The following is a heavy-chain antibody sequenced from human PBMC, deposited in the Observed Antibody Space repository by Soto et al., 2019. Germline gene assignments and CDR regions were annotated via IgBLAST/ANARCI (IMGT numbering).Heavy chain of an antibody. Sequence: VQLVESGGGLVQPGGSLRLSCAASGFTFSSYSMNWVRQAPGKGLEWVSYISSSSSTIYYADSVKGRFTISRDNAKNSLYLQMNSLRAEDTAVYYCARIVVVPAAMTWDYYYYMDVWGKGTTVTVSS. D-gene: IGHD2-2*01. CDR1: GFTFSSYS. V-gene: IGHV3-48*01. CDR3: ARIVVVPAAMTWDYYYYMDV. J-gene: IGHJ6*03. CDR2: ISSSSSTI.